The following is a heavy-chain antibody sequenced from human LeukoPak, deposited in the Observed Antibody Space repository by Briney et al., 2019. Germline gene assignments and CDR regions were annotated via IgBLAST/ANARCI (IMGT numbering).Heavy chain of an antibody. V-gene: IGHV3-9*01. CDR1: GFTFDDYA. CDR2: ISWNSGSI. CDR3: ASDLYCIVVVPHYFDY. Sequence: GGSLRLSCAASGFTFDDYAMHWVRQAPGKGLEWVSCISWNSGSIGYADSVKGRFTISRDNAKNSLYLQMNSLRAEDTAVYYCASDLYCIVVVPHYFDYWGQGTLVTVSS. D-gene: IGHD3-22*01. J-gene: IGHJ4*02.